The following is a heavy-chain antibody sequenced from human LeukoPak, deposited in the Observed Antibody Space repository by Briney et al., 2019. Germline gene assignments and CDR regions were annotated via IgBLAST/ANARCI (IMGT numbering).Heavy chain of an antibody. CDR3: ASYAKDIVVLPAASIYWYFDL. CDR1: GGSISSSSYY. V-gene: IGHV4-39*01. D-gene: IGHD2-2*01. Sequence: SETLSLTCTVSGGSISSSSYYWGWIRQPPGKGLEWIGSIYYSGSTYYNPSLKSRVTISVDTSKNQFSLKLSSVTAADTAVYYCASYAKDIVVLPAASIYWYFDLWGRGTLVTVSS. J-gene: IGHJ2*01. CDR2: IYYSGST.